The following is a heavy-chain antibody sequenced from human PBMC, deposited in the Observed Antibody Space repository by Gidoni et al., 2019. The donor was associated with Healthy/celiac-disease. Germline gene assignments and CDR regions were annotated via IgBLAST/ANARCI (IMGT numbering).Heavy chain of an antibody. V-gene: IGHV3-30*03. CDR2: ISYDGSNK. D-gene: IGHD5-18*01. Sequence: VQLVESGGGVVQPGRSLRLSCAASGFPFRSYGMYWVRQAPGKGLEWVAVISYDGSNKYYADSVKGRFTISRDNSKNTLYLKMNSLRAEDTAVYYCARDAMIQGSAFDIWGQGTMVTVSS. CDR1: GFPFRSYG. CDR3: ARDAMIQGSAFDI. J-gene: IGHJ3*02.